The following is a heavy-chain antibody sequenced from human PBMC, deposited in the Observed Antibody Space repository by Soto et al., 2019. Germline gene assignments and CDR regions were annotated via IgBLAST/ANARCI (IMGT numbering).Heavy chain of an antibody. J-gene: IGHJ4*02. D-gene: IGHD3-22*01. Sequence: GGSLRLSCAASGFTFSSYGMHWVRQAPGKGLEWVAVISHDGSNKYFADSVKGRFTISRDNSQNTLYLQMNSLRAEDTAVYYCVPSSGYYLHFDYWGQGTLVTVSS. CDR3: VPSSGYYLHFDY. CDR2: ISHDGSNK. CDR1: GFTFSSYG. V-gene: IGHV3-30*03.